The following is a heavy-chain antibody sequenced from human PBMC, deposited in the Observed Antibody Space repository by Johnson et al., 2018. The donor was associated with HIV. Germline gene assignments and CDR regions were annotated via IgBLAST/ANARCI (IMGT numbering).Heavy chain of an antibody. CDR2: IYSGGST. CDR1: GFTFDDYA. D-gene: IGHD6-19*01. CDR3: ASVGLAVAADAFDI. V-gene: IGHV3-66*01. J-gene: IGHJ3*02. Sequence: VQLVESGGGIVRPGESLRLSCAASGFTFDDYAMHWVRQAPGKGLEWVSVIYSGGSTYYADSVKGRFTISRDNSKNTLYLQMNSLRAEDTAVYYCASVGLAVAADAFDIWGQGTMVTVSS.